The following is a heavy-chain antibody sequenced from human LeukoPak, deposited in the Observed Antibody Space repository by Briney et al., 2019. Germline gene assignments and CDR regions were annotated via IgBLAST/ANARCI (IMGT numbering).Heavy chain of an antibody. D-gene: IGHD5-18*01. CDR2: IYYSGST. CDR3: ARGFGTAMVEG. V-gene: IGHV4-59*01. CDR1: GGSISSYY. J-gene: IGHJ4*02. Sequence: SETLSLTCTVSGGSISSYYWSWIRQPPGKGLEWIGYIYYSGSTSYNPSLKSRVTISVDTSKNQFSLKLSSVTAADTAVYYCARGFGTAMVEGWGQGTLVTVSS.